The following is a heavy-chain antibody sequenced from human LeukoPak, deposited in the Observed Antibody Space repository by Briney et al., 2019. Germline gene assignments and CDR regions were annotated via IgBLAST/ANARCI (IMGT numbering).Heavy chain of an antibody. CDR2: IIPIFGTA. Sequence: PVKVSCKASGGTFSSYAISWVRQAPGQGLEWMGGIIPIFGTANYAQKFQGRVTITADESTSTAYMELSSLRSEDTAVYYCARVSDILTGSLNYWGQGTLVTVSS. CDR3: ARVSDILTGSLNY. D-gene: IGHD3-9*01. J-gene: IGHJ4*02. CDR1: GGTFSSYA. V-gene: IGHV1-69*13.